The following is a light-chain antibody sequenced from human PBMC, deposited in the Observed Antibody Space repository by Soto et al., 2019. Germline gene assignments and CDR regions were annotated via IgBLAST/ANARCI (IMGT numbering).Light chain of an antibody. V-gene: IGLV1-44*01. CDR3: ATWDDTLNARGV. CDR1: RSNIGNNA. Sequence: QSVLTQTPSASGTPGQTVTISCSGSRSNIGNNAVSWYQQFPGTAPKLLIYNNNHRPSGVPDRFSGSKSGTSASLAISGLQSEDEPDYYCATWDDTLNARGVFGGGTKLTVL. CDR2: NNN. J-gene: IGLJ3*02.